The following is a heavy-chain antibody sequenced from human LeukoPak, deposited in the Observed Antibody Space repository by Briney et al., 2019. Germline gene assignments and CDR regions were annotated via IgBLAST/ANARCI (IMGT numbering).Heavy chain of an antibody. Sequence: NPSETLSLTCTVSGDSISSYYFNWIRQPAGKGLEWLGRIYTSGTTYCNPSLKSRLTMSVDASKNQFSLKLRSVTAADTALYFCALLGSSALDYWGQGVLVTVSS. J-gene: IGHJ4*02. CDR3: ALLGSSALDY. CDR1: GDSISSYY. D-gene: IGHD3-22*01. CDR2: IYTSGTT. V-gene: IGHV4-4*07.